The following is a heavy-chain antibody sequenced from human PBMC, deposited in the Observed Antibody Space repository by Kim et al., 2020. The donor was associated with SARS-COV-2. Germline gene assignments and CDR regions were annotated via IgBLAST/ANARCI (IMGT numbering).Heavy chain of an antibody. V-gene: IGHV4-31*03. CDR3: ARTGGYYYDSNPPED. J-gene: IGHJ4*02. CDR1: GGSISSGGYY. Sequence: SETLSLTCTVSGGSISSGGYYWSWIRQHPGKGLEWIGYIYYSGSTYYNPSLKSRVTISVDTSKNQFSLKLSSVTAADTAVYYCARTGGYYYDSNPPEDWGQGTLVTVSS. D-gene: IGHD3-22*01. CDR2: IYYSGST.